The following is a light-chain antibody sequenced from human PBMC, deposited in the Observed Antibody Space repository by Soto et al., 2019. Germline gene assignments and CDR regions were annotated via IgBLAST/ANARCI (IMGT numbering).Light chain of an antibody. J-gene: IGKJ1*01. Sequence: IVLTQSPGTLSLSPGERATLSCRASQSISNNYFAWYQHKPGQAPRLLIYGASSRATCIPDRFSGSGSGTDFTLTISRLAPADVAVYYCHQYGSSWTFGQGTKVE. CDR1: QSISNNY. CDR3: HQYGSSWT. CDR2: GAS. V-gene: IGKV3-20*01.